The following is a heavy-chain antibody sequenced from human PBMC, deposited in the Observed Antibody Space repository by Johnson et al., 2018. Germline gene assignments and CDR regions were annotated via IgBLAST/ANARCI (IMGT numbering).Heavy chain of an antibody. CDR2: VNLSGTT. CDR3: ARDDSGVQWFFDF. D-gene: IGHD3-22*01. Sequence: QVQLQQWGAGLLKPSETLSLTCAVYGGSFSDSYWSWIRQPPGKGLERIGEVNLSGTTNYNPSLKSRVTMSVDSSKNQFSLRLSSVTAADTAVYYGARDDSGVQWFFDFWGQGTLVTVSS. V-gene: IGHV4-34*01. J-gene: IGHJ4*02. CDR1: GGSFSDSY.